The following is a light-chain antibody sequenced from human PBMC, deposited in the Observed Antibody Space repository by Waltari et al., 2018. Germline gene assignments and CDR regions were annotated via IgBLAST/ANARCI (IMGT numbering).Light chain of an antibody. V-gene: IGKV1-17*01. CDR3: LQHSNYPVT. Sequence: DIQMTQSPSSLSASVGDRVTITCRASQGIRIDLGWYQQKPGKAPKRLIYAASRLQSGVPARFSVSGSGTEFTLTISSLQPEDFATYYCLQHSNYPVTLGPGTKVDIK. CDR2: AAS. CDR1: QGIRID. J-gene: IGKJ3*01.